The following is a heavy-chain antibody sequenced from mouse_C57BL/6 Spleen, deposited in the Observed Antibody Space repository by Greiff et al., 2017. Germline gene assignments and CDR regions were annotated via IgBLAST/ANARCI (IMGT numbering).Heavy chain of an antibody. J-gene: IGHJ3*01. CDR3: ARQDDYDGVFAY. CDR1: GFTFSSYT. Sequence: EVHLVESGGGLVKPGGSLKLSCAASGFTFSSYTMSWVRQTPEKRLEWVATISGGGDTYYPDSVKGRFTISRDNAKNTLYLQMSSLRSEDTALYYCARQDDYDGVFAYWGQGTLVIVSA. CDR2: ISGGGDT. V-gene: IGHV5-9*01. D-gene: IGHD2-4*01.